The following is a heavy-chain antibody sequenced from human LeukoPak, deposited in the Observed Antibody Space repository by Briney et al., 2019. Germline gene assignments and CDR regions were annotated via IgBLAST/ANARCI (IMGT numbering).Heavy chain of an antibody. V-gene: IGHV3-30*02. CDR3: AKDEAAAGVDFDY. Sequence: GGSLRLSCAASGFSFSGYGIHWVRQAPGKGLEWVSFIRSDGSVKYYADSVRGRFTISRDNSKNTLYLQMNSLRIEDTAVYYCAKDEAAAGVDFDYWGQGTLVTVSS. J-gene: IGHJ4*02. CDR1: GFSFSGYG. D-gene: IGHD6-13*01. CDR2: IRSDGSVK.